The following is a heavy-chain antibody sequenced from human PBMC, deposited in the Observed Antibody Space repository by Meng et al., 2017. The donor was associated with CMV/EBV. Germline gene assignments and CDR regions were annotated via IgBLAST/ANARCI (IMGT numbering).Heavy chain of an antibody. CDR3: AREGRTYYYDSSGYYYVDNWFDP. Sequence: GESLKISCAASGFTFSSYSMNWVRQAPGKGLEWVSYISSSSSTIYYADSVKGRFTISRDNAKNSLYLQMNSLRAEDTAVYYCAREGRTYYYDSSGYYYVDNWFDPWGQGTLVTVSS. CDR1: GFTFSSYS. CDR2: ISSSSSTI. V-gene: IGHV3-48*04. J-gene: IGHJ5*02. D-gene: IGHD3-22*01.